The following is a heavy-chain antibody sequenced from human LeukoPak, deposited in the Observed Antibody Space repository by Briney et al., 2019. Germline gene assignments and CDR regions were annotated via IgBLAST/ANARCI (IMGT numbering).Heavy chain of an antibody. CDR2: IYHSGST. CDR1: GGSISSYS. Sequence: PSETLSLTCTVSGGSISSYSWSWIRQPPGKGLEWIGYIYHSGSTYYNPSLKSRVTISVDRSKNQFSLKLNSVTAADTAVYYCAREALGIFDYWGQGTLVTVSS. V-gene: IGHV4-30-2*01. D-gene: IGHD7-27*01. J-gene: IGHJ4*02. CDR3: AREALGIFDY.